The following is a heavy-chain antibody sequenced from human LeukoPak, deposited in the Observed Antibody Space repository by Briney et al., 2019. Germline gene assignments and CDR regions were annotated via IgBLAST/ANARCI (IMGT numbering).Heavy chain of an antibody. J-gene: IGHJ3*01. CDR3: AREGPAERVPGRDAFDV. CDR2: MNPNNGNT. CDR1: GYTFTNYD. V-gene: IGHV1-8*03. Sequence: GASVKVSCKASGYTFTNYDINWVRQASGQGLEWMGWMNPNNGNTGYVPRFQGRVTFTRSTSTSTVYMELSGLRSDDTAVYYCAREGPAERVPGRDAFDVWGQGTVVTVSS.